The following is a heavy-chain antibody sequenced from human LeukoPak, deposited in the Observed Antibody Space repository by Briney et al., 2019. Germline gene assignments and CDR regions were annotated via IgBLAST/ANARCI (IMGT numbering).Heavy chain of an antibody. CDR2: IKTKTDGGTT. J-gene: IGHJ4*02. Sequence: PGGSLRLSCAASGFTFSSSAMSWVRQAPGKGLEWVGRIKTKTDGGTTDYAAPVKGRFTISRDDSKNALYLQMNSLKTEDTAVYYCTTGSRKDYGSGFDYWGQGTLVTVSS. D-gene: IGHD3-10*01. CDR1: GFTFSSSA. V-gene: IGHV3-15*01. CDR3: TTGSRKDYGSGFDY.